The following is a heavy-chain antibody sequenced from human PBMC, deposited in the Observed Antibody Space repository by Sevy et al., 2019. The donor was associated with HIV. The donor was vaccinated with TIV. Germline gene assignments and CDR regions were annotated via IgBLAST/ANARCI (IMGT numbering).Heavy chain of an antibody. J-gene: IGHJ4*02. D-gene: IGHD3-22*01. CDR2: ISSSGSTI. V-gene: IGHV3-11*01. CDR3: ARGWLFGYYYDSSGYYFDY. Sequence: GGSLRLSCAASGFTFSDYYMSWIRQAPGKGLEWVSYISSSGSTIYYADSVKGRFTISRDNAKNSLYLQMNSLVAEDTAVYYCARGWLFGYYYDSSGYYFDYWGQGTLVTVSS. CDR1: GFTFSDYY.